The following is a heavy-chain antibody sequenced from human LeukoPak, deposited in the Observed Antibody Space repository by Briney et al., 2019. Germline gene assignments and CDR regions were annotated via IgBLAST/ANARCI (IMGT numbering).Heavy chain of an antibody. Sequence: GGSLRLSCAASGFTVSSDYMSWVRQAPGKGLVWVSRINSDGSSTSYADSVKGRFTISRDNAKNTLYLQMNSLRAEDTAVYYCARDRGGDFDYWGQGTLVTVSS. CDR1: GFTVSSDY. CDR3: ARDRGGDFDY. CDR2: INSDGSST. D-gene: IGHD3-10*01. V-gene: IGHV3-74*01. J-gene: IGHJ4*02.